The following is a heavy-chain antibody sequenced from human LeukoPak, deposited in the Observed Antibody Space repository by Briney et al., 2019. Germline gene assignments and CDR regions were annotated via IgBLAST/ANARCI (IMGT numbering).Heavy chain of an antibody. CDR2: ISYDGGNK. D-gene: IGHD6-19*01. Sequence: PGRSLSLSWAASGFTFRSYAMNWVRQAQGKGLEGWAVISYDGGNKYYADSVKGRFTISRDNSKNTLYLQMNSLRAEDTAVYYCARDLTSSGWIFLDYWGQGTLVTVSS. J-gene: IGHJ4*02. V-gene: IGHV3-30*04. CDR3: ARDLTSSGWIFLDY. CDR1: GFTFRSYA.